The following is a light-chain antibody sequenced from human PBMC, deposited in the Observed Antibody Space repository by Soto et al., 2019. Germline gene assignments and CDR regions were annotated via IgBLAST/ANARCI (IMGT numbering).Light chain of an antibody. CDR1: QGVSSS. Sequence: IHLTQSPASLSAFVGARVTITCRASQGVSSSLAWYQQRPGRAPKLLIYAASTLQSGVPSRFSGSGSGTDFTLTISSLQPEDFATYYCQHLNSFPFTFGQGTRLEI. CDR2: AAS. J-gene: IGKJ5*01. V-gene: IGKV1-9*01. CDR3: QHLNSFPFT.